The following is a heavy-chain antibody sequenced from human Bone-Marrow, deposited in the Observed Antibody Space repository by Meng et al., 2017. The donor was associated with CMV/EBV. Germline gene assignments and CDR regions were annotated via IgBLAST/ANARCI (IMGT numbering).Heavy chain of an antibody. V-gene: IGHV1-2*02. CDR2: VNPKSGNA. CDR3: ARASRGYVWFDP. Sequence: AAEYTFTGYNRHWVRRAPGRGREWVGWVNPKSGNANDARKLQGRVTMTRDTSISTAYMELSRLRSEDTAMYYCARASRGYVWFDPWDQGTLVTVSS. CDR1: EYTFTGYN. J-gene: IGHJ5*02. D-gene: IGHD5-12*01.